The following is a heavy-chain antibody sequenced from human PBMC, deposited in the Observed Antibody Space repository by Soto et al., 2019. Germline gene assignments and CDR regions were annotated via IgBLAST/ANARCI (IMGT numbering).Heavy chain of an antibody. V-gene: IGHV3-23*01. Sequence: EVQLLESGGGLVQPGGSLRLSCAASGFTFSGFAMNWVRQPPGKGLEWVSSVDYTGSYTFYAASVKGRFTISRDNSKNMVYLELNSLRAEDTAVYYFSKRSGGFSEFDYWGQGTLVIVSS. D-gene: IGHD5-12*01. CDR3: SKRSGGFSEFDY. CDR1: GFTFSGFA. CDR2: VDYTGSYT. J-gene: IGHJ4*02.